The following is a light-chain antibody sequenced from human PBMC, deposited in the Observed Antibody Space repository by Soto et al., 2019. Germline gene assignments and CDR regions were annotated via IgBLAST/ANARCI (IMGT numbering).Light chain of an antibody. CDR2: DAS. Sequence: EFVLTQSLGTLSLSPGERATLSCRASQTVRNNYLAWYQQKPGQAPRLLIYDASSRATGIPDRFSGGGSGTDLTLTISRLEPEDFAVYYCQQFSSYPLTFGGGTKVDIK. V-gene: IGKV3-20*01. J-gene: IGKJ4*01. CDR1: QTVRNNY. CDR3: QQFSSYPLT.